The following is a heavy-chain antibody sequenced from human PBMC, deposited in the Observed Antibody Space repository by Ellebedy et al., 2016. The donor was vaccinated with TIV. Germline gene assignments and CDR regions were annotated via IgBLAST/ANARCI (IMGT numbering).Heavy chain of an antibody. D-gene: IGHD5-12*01. V-gene: IGHV3-7*03. CDR1: GASINTNSW. CDR3: ARDRGYYLNPDDAFDF. Sequence: PSETLSLTCAVSGASINTNSWWSWVRQAPGNGLEWVAKIRVDGSETYYVDSVKGRFTISRANAKNSLYLQMNSLRAEDTAVYYCARDRGYYLNPDDAFDFWGQGTMVTVSS. J-gene: IGHJ3*01. CDR2: IRVDGSET.